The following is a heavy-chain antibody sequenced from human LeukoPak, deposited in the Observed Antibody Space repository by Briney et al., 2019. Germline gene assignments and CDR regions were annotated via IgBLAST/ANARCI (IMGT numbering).Heavy chain of an antibody. V-gene: IGHV3-53*01. CDR2: IYSGGST. J-gene: IGHJ4*02. D-gene: IGHD1-26*01. Sequence: GGSLRLSCAASGFTVSSNYMSWVRQAPGKGLEWVSVIYSGGSTYYADSVKGRFTISRDNPKSTLYIQMNSLRAEDTAVYYCARAAGATVGYWGQGTLVTVSS. CDR1: GFTVSSNY. CDR3: ARAAGATVGY.